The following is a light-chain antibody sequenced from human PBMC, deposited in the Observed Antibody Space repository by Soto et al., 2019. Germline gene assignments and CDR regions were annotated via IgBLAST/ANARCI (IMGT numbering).Light chain of an antibody. CDR3: QQSHIAPYT. CDR1: QSIPRF. CDR2: GAS. J-gene: IGKJ2*01. Sequence: DLQMTQSPSSLSAAVGDRVTITCRASQSIPRFLNWYQQKPGEVPKLLIFGASYLRSGVPSRFSGSGSGTHFALTITSLQPEDFATYFCQQSHIAPYTFGQGTNL. V-gene: IGKV1-39*01.